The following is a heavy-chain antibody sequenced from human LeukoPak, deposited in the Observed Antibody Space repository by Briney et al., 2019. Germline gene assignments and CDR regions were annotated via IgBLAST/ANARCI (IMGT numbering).Heavy chain of an antibody. V-gene: IGHV4-31*03. CDR2: IYYSGST. J-gene: IGHJ3*02. CDR1: GGSISSGGYY. CDR3: ARDSHRAHLYAFEI. D-gene: IGHD1-14*01. Sequence: PSQTLSLTCTVSGGSISSGGYYWSWIRQHPGKGLEWIGYIYYSGSTYYNPSLKSRVTISVDTSKNQFSLKLSSVTAADTAVYYCARDSHRAHLYAFEIWGQGTMVTVSS.